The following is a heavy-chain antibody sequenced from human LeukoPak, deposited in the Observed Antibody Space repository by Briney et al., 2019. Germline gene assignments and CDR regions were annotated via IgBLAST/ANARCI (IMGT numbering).Heavy chain of an antibody. D-gene: IGHD6-13*01. CDR3: AKGFAAAGINYFDY. Sequence: GGSLRLSCAASGFTFSAYGMHWVRQAPGKGLEWVAVISYDGTNKYYGDSVKGRFTISRDNSKNTLNLQMNSLRAEDTAVYYCAKGFAAAGINYFDYWGQGTLVTVSS. CDR1: GFTFSAYG. V-gene: IGHV3-30*18. J-gene: IGHJ4*02. CDR2: ISYDGTNK.